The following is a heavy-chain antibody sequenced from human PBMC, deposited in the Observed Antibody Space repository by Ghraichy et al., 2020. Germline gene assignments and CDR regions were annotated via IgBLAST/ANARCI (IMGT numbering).Heavy chain of an antibody. J-gene: IGHJ6*02. CDR1: GGTFSSYA. Sequence: SVKVSCKASGGTFSSYAISWVRQAPGQGLEWMGGIIPIFGTANYAQKFQGRVTITADESTSTAYMELSSLRSEDTAVYYCARSPLGYCSGGSCYDHYYYYYGMDVWGQGTTVTVSS. D-gene: IGHD2-15*01. CDR3: ARSPLGYCSGGSCYDHYYYYYGMDV. V-gene: IGHV1-69*13. CDR2: IIPIFGTA.